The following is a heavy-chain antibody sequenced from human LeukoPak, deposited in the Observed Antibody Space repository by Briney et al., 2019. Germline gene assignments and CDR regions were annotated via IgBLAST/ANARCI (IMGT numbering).Heavy chain of an antibody. Sequence: KPSETLSLTCAVYGGSFSGYYWSWIHQPPGKGLEWIGEINHSGSTNYNPSLKSRVTISVDTSKNQFSLKLSSVTAADTAVYYCARLLYYYDSSGYNNWFDPWGQGTLVTVSS. D-gene: IGHD3-22*01. V-gene: IGHV4-34*01. CDR2: INHSGST. CDR3: ARLLYYYDSSGYNNWFDP. CDR1: GGSFSGYY. J-gene: IGHJ5*02.